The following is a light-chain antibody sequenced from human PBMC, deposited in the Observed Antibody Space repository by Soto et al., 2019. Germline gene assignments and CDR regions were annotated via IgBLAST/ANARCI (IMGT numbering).Light chain of an antibody. CDR1: HSRGSNF. Sequence: DIVLTQYTGTVSLSPGERSTLSCMTSHSRGSNFLSWYQHKPGQAPRLLIYASSNRATGIPDRFSGSASGTDFTLTFYRLEPEDFAVYYCLLYCISPRFGQGGRLEF. J-gene: IGKJ5*01. CDR2: ASS. CDR3: LLYCISPR. V-gene: IGKV3-20*01.